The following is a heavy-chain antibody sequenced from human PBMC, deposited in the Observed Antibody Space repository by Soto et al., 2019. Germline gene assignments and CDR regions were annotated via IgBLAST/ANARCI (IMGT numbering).Heavy chain of an antibody. Sequence: GGSLRLSCAASGFTFSSYAMSWVRQAPGKGLEWVSAISGSGGSTYYADSVKGRFTIPRDNSKNTLYLQMNSLRAEDTAVYYCAKDRLSGYGPGPFDYWGQGTLVTVSS. CDR1: GFTFSSYA. CDR3: AKDRLSGYGPGPFDY. D-gene: IGHD5-12*01. J-gene: IGHJ4*02. V-gene: IGHV3-23*01. CDR2: ISGSGGST.